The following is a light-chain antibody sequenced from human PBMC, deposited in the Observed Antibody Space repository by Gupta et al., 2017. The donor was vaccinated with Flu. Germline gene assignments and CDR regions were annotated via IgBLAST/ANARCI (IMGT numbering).Light chain of an antibody. V-gene: IGKV3-20*01. J-gene: IGKJ4*01. CDR1: HSVSSSY. Sequence: RTLLLSPGERATPLCWASHSVSSSYLAWYQQNPGQAPRLLIYGASSRATGIPDRFSGSGSGTDFTLTISRLEPEDFAVYYCQQYGSSPLTFGRGTKVEIK. CDR3: QQYGSSPLT. CDR2: GAS.